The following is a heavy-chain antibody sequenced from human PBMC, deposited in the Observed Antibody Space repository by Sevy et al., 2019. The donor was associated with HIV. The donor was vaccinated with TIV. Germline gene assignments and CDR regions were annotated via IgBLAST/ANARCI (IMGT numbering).Heavy chain of an antibody. CDR2: INYSGIT. V-gene: IGHV4-39*01. D-gene: IGHD6-19*01. CDR1: GASISSSGYY. J-gene: IGHJ4*02. CDR3: VGPKLTYINGWHYLDY. Sequence: SETLSLTCTVSGASISSSGYYWGWIRQSPGKGLEWIASINYSGITFYNPSLKSRVTISADTSKNQFSLRLSSVTAADSSIYFCVGPKLTYINGWHYLDYWGQGTVVTVSS.